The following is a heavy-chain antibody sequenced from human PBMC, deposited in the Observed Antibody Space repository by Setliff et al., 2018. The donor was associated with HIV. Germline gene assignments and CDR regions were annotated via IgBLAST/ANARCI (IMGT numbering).Heavy chain of an antibody. CDR2: ISYTGST. CDR1: GGSINRSNYY. Sequence: PSETLSLTCTVPGGSINRSNYYWGWIRQPPGKGLEWIGTISYTGSTYYDPSLKSRVTISLDTSKNQFFLKLRSVPAPDTAIYYCARQTWEYYDTLTGYYRSPKNFDSWGQGTLVTVSS. D-gene: IGHD3-9*01. J-gene: IGHJ4*02. CDR3: ARQTWEYYDTLTGYYRSPKNFDS. V-gene: IGHV4-39*01.